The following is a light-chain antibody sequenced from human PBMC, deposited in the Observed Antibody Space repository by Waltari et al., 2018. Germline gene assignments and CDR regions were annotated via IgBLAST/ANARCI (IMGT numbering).Light chain of an antibody. J-gene: IGLJ3*02. CDR1: SSDVGGYNY. CDR2: DVS. Sequence: QSALTQPASVSGSPGQSITISCTGTSSDVGGYNYVSWYQQHPGKAPKLMIYDVSKLPSGVSKRFSGSKSGNTASLTISGLQAEDEADYYCSSYTSSSPWVFGGGTKLTVL. V-gene: IGLV2-14*01. CDR3: SSYTSSSPWV.